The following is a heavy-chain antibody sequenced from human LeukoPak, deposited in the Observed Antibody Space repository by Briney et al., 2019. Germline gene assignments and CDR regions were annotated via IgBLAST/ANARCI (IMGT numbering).Heavy chain of an antibody. CDR1: GFVFSIYT. CDR3: VKDFGRVRGTPDS. D-gene: IGHD3-16*01. J-gene: IGHJ4*02. CDR2: ISGSGNGGSI. Sequence: GGSLRLSCSASGFVFSIYTMYWVRQSPGKGPEYVSTISGSGNGGSIYYADSVKGRFTISRDDSKSILYLQMNGLRSEDTAVYYCVKDFGRVRGTPDSWGQGTLVTVSS. V-gene: IGHV3-64D*06.